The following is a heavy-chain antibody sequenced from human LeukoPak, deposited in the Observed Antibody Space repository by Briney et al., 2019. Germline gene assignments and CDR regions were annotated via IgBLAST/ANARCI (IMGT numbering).Heavy chain of an antibody. J-gene: IGHJ2*01. V-gene: IGHV4-59*11. D-gene: IGHD3-22*01. CDR3: ARVDHSSGYCYFDL. CDR2: TYYSGGT. CDR1: GGSISSHN. Sequence: PSETLSPTCTVSGGSISSHNWSWIRQPPGKGLEWIGYTYYSGGTNYSPSLKSRVTISVDTSKNQFSLKLSSVTAADTAVYYCARVDHSSGYCYFDLWARGPQVTVSS.